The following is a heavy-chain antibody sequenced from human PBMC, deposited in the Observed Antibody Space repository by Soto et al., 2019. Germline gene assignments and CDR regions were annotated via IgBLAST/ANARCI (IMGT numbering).Heavy chain of an antibody. CDR3: ATNGGYYDGSGNKYVPH. J-gene: IGHJ1*01. CDR2: IYYSGTT. D-gene: IGHD3-22*01. CDR1: GGSISTGGYY. V-gene: IGHV4-31*03. Sequence: SETLSLTCTVSGGSISTGGYYWTWIRQHPGKGLECIGYIYYSGTTYYNPSLKSRVAISVDASKSQFSLKLSSVTAADTAVYYWATNGGYYDGSGNKYVPHWGQGPPVT.